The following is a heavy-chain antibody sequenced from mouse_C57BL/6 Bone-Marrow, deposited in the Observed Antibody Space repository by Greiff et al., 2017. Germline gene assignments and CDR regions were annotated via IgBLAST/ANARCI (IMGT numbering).Heavy chain of an antibody. V-gene: IGHV1-4*01. CDR2: INPSSGYT. D-gene: IGHD4-1*01. CDR1: GYTFTSYT. CDR3: ARGRLGRGWFAY. J-gene: IGHJ3*01. Sequence: QVQLKESGAELARPGASVKMSCKASGYTFTSYTMHWVKQRPGQGLAWIGYINPSSGYTKYNQKFKDKATLTADKSSSTAYMQLSSLTSEDSAVYYCARGRLGRGWFAYWGQGTLVTVSA.